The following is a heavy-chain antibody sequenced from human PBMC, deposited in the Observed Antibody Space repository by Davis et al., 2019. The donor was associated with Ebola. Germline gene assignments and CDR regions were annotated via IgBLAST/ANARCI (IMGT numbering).Heavy chain of an antibody. D-gene: IGHD3-10*01. Sequence: ASVKVSCKASGYTFTSYGISWVRQAPGQGLEWMGWISAYNGNTNYAQKFQGRVTITADESTSTAYMELSSLRSEDTAVYYCAREYVVQGVISYGMDVWGQGTTVTVSS. CDR1: GYTFTSYG. V-gene: IGHV1-18*01. CDR2: ISAYNGNT. J-gene: IGHJ6*02. CDR3: AREYVVQGVISYGMDV.